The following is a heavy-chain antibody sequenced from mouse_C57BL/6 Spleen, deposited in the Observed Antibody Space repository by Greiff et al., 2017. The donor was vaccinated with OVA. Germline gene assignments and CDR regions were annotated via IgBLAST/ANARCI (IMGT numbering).Heavy chain of an antibody. J-gene: IGHJ4*01. V-gene: IGHV5-9-1*02. CDR3: TRVGGITTVVGAMDY. CDR1: GFTFSSYA. D-gene: IGHD1-1*01. CDR2: ISSGGDYI. Sequence: DVMLVESGEGLVKPGGSLKLSCAASGFTFSSYAMSWVRQTPEKRLEWVAYISSGGDYIYYADTVKGRFTISRDNARNTLYLQMSSLKSEDTAMYYCTRVGGITTVVGAMDYWGQGTSVTVSS.